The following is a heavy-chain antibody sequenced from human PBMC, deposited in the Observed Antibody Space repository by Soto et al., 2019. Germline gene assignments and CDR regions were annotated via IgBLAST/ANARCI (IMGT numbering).Heavy chain of an antibody. V-gene: IGHV1-2*02. CDR2: INPNSGGT. CDR3: ARMATFGSLNWFDP. CDR1: GYTFTGYH. J-gene: IGHJ5*02. D-gene: IGHD3-16*01. Sequence: GASVKVSCKASGYTFTGYHMHWVRQAPGQGLEWMGWINPNSGGTNYAQKFQGRVTMTRDTSISTAYMEVSRLRSDDTAVYYCARMATFGSLNWFDPWGQGTLVTVSS.